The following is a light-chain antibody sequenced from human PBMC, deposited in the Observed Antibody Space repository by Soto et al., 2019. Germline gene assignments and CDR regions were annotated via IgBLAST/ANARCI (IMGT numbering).Light chain of an antibody. CDR2: DTS. CDR3: QQTGSFPLT. Sequence: DIQMTQSPSSVSASVGDRVTITCRASQDIDTWLAWYQQKPGKAPKVLIFDTSTLQSEVPSRFSGSGSGTDFTLTISSLQPEDFATYFCQQTGSFPLTFGGGTRVEVK. CDR1: QDIDTW. J-gene: IGKJ4*01. V-gene: IGKV1D-12*01.